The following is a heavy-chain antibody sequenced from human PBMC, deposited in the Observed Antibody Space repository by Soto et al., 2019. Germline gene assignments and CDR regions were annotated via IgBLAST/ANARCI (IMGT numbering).Heavy chain of an antibody. J-gene: IGHJ4*02. V-gene: IGHV3-30*18. D-gene: IGHD3-16*02. Sequence: PGGSLRLSCAASGFTFSSYGMHWVRQAPGKGLEWVAVISYDGSNKYYADSVKGRFTISRDNSKNTLYLQMNSLRAEDTAVYYCAKDWYDYVWVSYRYRAPGYYFDVWGQGTLVTVSS. CDR2: ISYDGSNK. CDR1: GFTFSSYG. CDR3: AKDWYDYVWVSYRYRAPGYYFDV.